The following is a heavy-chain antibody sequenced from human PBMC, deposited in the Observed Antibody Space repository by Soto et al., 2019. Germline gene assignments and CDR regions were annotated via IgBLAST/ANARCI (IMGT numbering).Heavy chain of an antibody. CDR3: AGGDDFWSGNWFDP. D-gene: IGHD3-3*01. CDR2: INHSGST. CDR1: GGSFSGYY. J-gene: IGHJ5*02. Sequence: SETLSLTCAVYGGSFSGYYWSWIRQPPGKGLEWIGEINHSGSTNYNPSLKSRVTISVDTSKNQFSLKLSSVTAADTAVYYCAGGDDFWSGNWFDPWGQGTLVTVPS. V-gene: IGHV4-34*01.